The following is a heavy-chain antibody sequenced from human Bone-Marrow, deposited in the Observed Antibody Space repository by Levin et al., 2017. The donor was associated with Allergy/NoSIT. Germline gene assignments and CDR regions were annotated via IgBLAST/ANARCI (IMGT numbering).Heavy chain of an antibody. Sequence: ACAASEFTSSMSWFRQAPGKGLEWVAAISVTSSYIFHADSVKGRFTVSRDNSKNTLYLQMNNLRLEDTAVYYCAKGGVKQAYSFDSWGQGTLVTVSS. CDR1: EFTSS. CDR2: ISVTSSYI. CDR3: AKGGVKQAYSFDS. V-gene: IGHV3-23*01. J-gene: IGHJ4*02.